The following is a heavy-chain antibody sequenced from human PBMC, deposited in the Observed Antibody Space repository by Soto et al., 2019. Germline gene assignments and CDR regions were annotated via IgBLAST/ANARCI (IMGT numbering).Heavy chain of an antibody. Sequence: GGSLRLSCTASGFTFGDYAMSWFRQAPGKGLERVGFIRSKSYGGTTEYAASLKGRFTISRDDSKSIAYLQMNSLKTEDTAVYYCTRDRIPYYYDSSGYSPDAFDIWGQGTMVTVSS. D-gene: IGHD3-22*01. J-gene: IGHJ3*02. CDR3: TRDRIPYYYDSSGYSPDAFDI. CDR1: GFTFGDYA. CDR2: IRSKSYGGTT. V-gene: IGHV3-49*03.